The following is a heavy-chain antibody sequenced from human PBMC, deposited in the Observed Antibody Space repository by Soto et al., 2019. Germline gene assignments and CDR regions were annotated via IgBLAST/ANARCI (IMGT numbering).Heavy chain of an antibody. CDR1: GGSISSYY. D-gene: IGHD6-19*01. V-gene: IGHV4-59*01. CDR3: ARAPYSRGSSFDY. J-gene: IGHJ4*02. CDR2: IYYSGST. Sequence: LSETLSLTCTVSGGSISSYYWSWIRQPPGKGLEWIGYIYYSGSTNYNPSLKSRVTISVDTSKNQFSLKLSSVTAADTAVYYCARAPYSRGSSFDYWGQGTLVTVSS.